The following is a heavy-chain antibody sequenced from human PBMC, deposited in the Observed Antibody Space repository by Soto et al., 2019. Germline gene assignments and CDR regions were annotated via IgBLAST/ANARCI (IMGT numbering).Heavy chain of an antibody. J-gene: IGHJ4*02. CDR1: GDSVSSNSTA. D-gene: IGHD6-19*01. Sequence: QVQLQQSGPGLVKPSQTLSLTCAISGDSVSSNSTAWNWIRQSPSRGLEWLGRTYYRSKYYNDYAVAVISRITLNPDTYKTQFSLQLNSVTPEDTAVYYCARVPIGVTGTGVFDSWGQGTLVTVSS. V-gene: IGHV6-1*01. CDR3: ARVPIGVTGTGVFDS. CDR2: TYYRSKYYN.